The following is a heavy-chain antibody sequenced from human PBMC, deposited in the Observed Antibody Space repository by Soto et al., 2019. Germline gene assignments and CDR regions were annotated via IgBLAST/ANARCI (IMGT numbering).Heavy chain of an antibody. Sequence: QVQLVQSGAEVKKPGSSVKVSCKASGGTFSSYAISWVRQAPGQGLEWMGGIIPIFGTANYAQKFQGRVTITAAESTSTADMQLSSLRSQDTAVCYCARGDYYDSSGYYNYYGMDVWGQGTTVTVSS. CDR3: ARGDYYDSSGYYNYYGMDV. V-gene: IGHV1-69*01. D-gene: IGHD3-22*01. CDR1: GGTFSSYA. CDR2: IIPIFGTA. J-gene: IGHJ6*02.